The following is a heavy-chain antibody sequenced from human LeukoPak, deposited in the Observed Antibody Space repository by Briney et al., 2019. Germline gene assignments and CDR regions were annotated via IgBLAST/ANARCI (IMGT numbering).Heavy chain of an antibody. CDR2: ISGSGGST. CDR3: AKARDYYGLFDY. J-gene: IGHJ4*02. V-gene: IGHV3-23*01. CDR1: GFTFSSYA. Sequence: QPGGSLRLSCAASGFTFSSYAMSWVRQAPGKGLEWVSSISGSGGSTYYADSVKGRFTISRDNSKNTLYLQMNSLRAEDTAVYYCAKARDYYGLFDYWGQGTLVTVSS. D-gene: IGHD3-10*01.